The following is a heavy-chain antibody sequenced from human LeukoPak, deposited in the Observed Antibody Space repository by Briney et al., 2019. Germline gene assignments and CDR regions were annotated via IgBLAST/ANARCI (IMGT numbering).Heavy chain of an antibody. CDR1: GGSITSHY. D-gene: IGHD2/OR15-2a*01. CDR3: ARLSVRDNWFDP. CDR2: IHYSGST. V-gene: IGHV4-59*11. J-gene: IGHJ5*02. Sequence: PSETLSLTCTVSGGSITSHYWSWIRQPPGKGLEWVGYIHYSGSTNYNPSLKSRVTISVDTSKNQFSLKLSSVTAADTAVYYCARLSVRDNWFDPWGQGTLVTVSS.